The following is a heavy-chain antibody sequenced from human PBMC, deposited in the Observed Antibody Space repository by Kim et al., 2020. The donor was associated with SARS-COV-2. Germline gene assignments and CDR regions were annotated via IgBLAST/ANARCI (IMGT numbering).Heavy chain of an antibody. CDR3: ARDGRGNDDYKVRDY. V-gene: IGHV3-33*01. J-gene: IGHJ4*02. CDR2: VWYDGSFT. CDR1: GFPFRRYF. D-gene: IGHD4-4*01. Sequence: GGSLRLSCAASGFPFRRYFLPFSLPSPGKWLEWVAVVWYDGSFTDYADSVRGRFTIFRDNSKNTVYLQMTNLRAEDTAVYYCARDGRGNDDYKVRDYWGQGTLVTVSS.